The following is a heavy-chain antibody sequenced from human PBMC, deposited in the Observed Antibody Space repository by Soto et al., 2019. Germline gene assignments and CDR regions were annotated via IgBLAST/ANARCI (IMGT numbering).Heavy chain of an antibody. CDR2: IWYDGSNK. CDR1: GFTFSSYG. J-gene: IGHJ4*02. CDR3: AKELSMAALDFDH. V-gene: IGHV3-30*02. D-gene: IGHD6-19*01. Sequence: PGGTLRLSCAASGFTFSSYGMHWVRQAPGKGLEWVAVIWYDGSNKYYADSVKGRFTISRDNSKNTLYLQMNSLRVEDTAVYYCAKELSMAALDFDHRGKGTHVTVSS.